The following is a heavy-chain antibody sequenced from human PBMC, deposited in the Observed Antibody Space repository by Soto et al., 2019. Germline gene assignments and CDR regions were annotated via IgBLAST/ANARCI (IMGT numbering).Heavy chain of an antibody. V-gene: IGHV3-7*03. J-gene: IGHJ4*02. CDR3: ASRPPGTNYLGVLDY. CDR2: IKKDGSEK. D-gene: IGHD1-26*01. Sequence: GGSLRLSCAASGITFSAYWMTWVRQAPGEGLEWVASIKKDGSEKYYVDSVKGRFTISRDNARNSLYLQMYSLRADDTAVYYCASRPPGTNYLGVLDYWGQGTLVTVSS. CDR1: GITFSAYW.